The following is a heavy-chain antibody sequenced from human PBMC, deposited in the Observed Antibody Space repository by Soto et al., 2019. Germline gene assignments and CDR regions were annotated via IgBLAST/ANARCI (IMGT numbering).Heavy chain of an antibody. V-gene: IGHV1-18*01. CDR1: GYTFTTYG. D-gene: IGHD3-10*01. J-gene: IGHJ5*02. CDR3: AIYSTDYPGSGLDP. CDR2: INTYNGNT. Sequence: GASVKVSCKASGYTFTTYGINWVRQAPGQGLEWMGWINTYNGNTDYAQKFQGRVTLTTDTSTSTAYMELRSLRSDDTAVYYCAIYSTDYPGSGLDPSGQGNPVTVSA.